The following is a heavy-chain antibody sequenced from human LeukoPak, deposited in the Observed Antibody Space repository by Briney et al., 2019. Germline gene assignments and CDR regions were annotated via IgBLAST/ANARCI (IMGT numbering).Heavy chain of an antibody. J-gene: IGHJ4*02. CDR3: ATGSSWYYHFDY. Sequence: PGGSLRLSCAASGFTFSSYAMSWVRQAPGKGLEWVSAISGSGGSTYYADSVKGRFTISRDNSKNTLYLQMNSLRAEDTAVYYCATGSSWYYHFDYWGQGTLVTVSS. V-gene: IGHV3-23*01. CDR1: GFTFSSYA. CDR2: ISGSGGST. D-gene: IGHD6-13*01.